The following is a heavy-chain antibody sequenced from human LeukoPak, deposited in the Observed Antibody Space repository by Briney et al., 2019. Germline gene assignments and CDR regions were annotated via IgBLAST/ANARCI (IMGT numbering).Heavy chain of an antibody. CDR1: GGSISSYY. D-gene: IGHD3-22*01. V-gene: IGHV4-4*07. CDR2: IYTSGST. Sequence: PSETLSLTCTVSGGSISSYYWSWIRQPAGKGLEWIGRIYTSGSTNYNPSLKSRVTMSVDTSKNQFSLKLSSVTAADTAVYYCARDGLLLRGVSGLDGDYLYYFDYWGQGTLVTVSS. CDR3: ARDGLLLRGVSGLDGDYLYYFDY. J-gene: IGHJ4*02.